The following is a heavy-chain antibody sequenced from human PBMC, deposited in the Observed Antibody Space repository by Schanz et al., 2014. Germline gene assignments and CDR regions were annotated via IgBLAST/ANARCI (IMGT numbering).Heavy chain of an antibody. Sequence: EVQLLESGGGLVQPGGSLRLSCAASGFTFSSYAMSWVRQAPGKGLEWVSAISGSGGDTYYADSVKGRFTISRDNSKNTLFLQLNRLRADDTAVYYCAKELYSGSHYGWFDPWGQGTLVTVSS. CDR3: AKELYSGSHYGWFDP. V-gene: IGHV3-23*01. D-gene: IGHD1-26*01. J-gene: IGHJ5*02. CDR2: ISGSGGDT. CDR1: GFTFSSYA.